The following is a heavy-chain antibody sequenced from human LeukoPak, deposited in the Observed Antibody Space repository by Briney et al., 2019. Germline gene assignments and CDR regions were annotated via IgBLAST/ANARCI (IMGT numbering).Heavy chain of an antibody. J-gene: IGHJ4*02. V-gene: IGHV1-18*01. D-gene: IGHD1-26*01. Sequence: ASVKVSCKASGYTFTSYGISWVRQAPGQGLEWMGWISAYNGNTNYAQKFQGRVTMTRDTSISTAYMELSRLRSDDTAVYYCARWALVGATNFDYWGQGTLVTVSS. CDR3: ARWALVGATNFDY. CDR1: GYTFTSYG. CDR2: ISAYNGNT.